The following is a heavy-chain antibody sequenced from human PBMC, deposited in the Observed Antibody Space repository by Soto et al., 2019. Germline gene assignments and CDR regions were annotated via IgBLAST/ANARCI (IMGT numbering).Heavy chain of an antibody. V-gene: IGHV3-23*01. J-gene: IGHJ6*02. D-gene: IGHD3-3*01. CDR1: GFTFSSYG. CDR3: AKDRVTIFGVVSYGMDV. Sequence: PGGSLRLSCAASGFTFSSYGIHWVRQAPGKGLEWVSAISGSGGSTYYADSVKGRFTISRDNSKNTLYLQMNSLRAEDTAVYYCAKDRVTIFGVVSYGMDVWGQGTTVTVSS. CDR2: ISGSGGST.